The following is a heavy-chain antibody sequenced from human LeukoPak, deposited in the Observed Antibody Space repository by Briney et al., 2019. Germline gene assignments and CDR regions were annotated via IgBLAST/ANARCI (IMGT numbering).Heavy chain of an antibody. V-gene: IGHV1-46*01. CDR1: GYTFTSYY. Sequence: ASVKVSCKASGYTFTSYYMHWVRQAPGQGLEWMGIINPSGGSTSYAQKFQGRVTMTTDTSTSTAYMELRSLRSDDTAVYYCARDPSRRWLQLPDYWGQGTLVTVSS. J-gene: IGHJ4*02. D-gene: IGHD5-24*01. CDR2: INPSGGST. CDR3: ARDPSRRWLQLPDY.